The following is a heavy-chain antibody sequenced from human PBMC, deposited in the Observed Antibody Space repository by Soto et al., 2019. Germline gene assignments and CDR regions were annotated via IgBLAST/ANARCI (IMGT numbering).Heavy chain of an antibody. CDR2: ISWNSGSI. V-gene: IGHV3-9*01. CDR3: AKEGTSSSRYYFDY. Sequence: GGSLRLSCAASGFTFDDYAMHWVRQAPGKGLEWVSGISWNSGSIGYADSVKGRFTISRDNAKNSLYLQMNSLRAEDTALYYCAKEGTSSSRYYFDYWGQGTLVTVSS. J-gene: IGHJ4*02. CDR1: GFTFDDYA. D-gene: IGHD2-2*01.